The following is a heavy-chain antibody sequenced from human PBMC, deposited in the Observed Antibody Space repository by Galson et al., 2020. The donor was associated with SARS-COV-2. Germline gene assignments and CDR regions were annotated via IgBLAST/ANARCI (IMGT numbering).Heavy chain of an antibody. CDR3: ARPSSCGYYSVGDFDL. D-gene: IGHD3-22*01. CDR1: CLPISSDFY. V-gene: IGHV4-38-2*01. Sequence: SQTLSLTFAVSCLPISSDFYWGCIRQPPGKALEWIGHIYQGGTTYYNPSLQSRVTISIDKSKNQFSLKMTSVTAADTAIYYCARPSSCGYYSVGDFDLWGRGTLVTVSS. J-gene: IGHJ2*01. CDR2: IYQGGTT.